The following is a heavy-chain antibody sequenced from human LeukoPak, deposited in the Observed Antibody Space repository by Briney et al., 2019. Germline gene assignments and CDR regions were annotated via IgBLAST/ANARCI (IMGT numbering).Heavy chain of an antibody. V-gene: IGHV1-18*01. D-gene: IGHD2-2*01. CDR2: ISAYNGNT. CDR1: GYTFTSYG. CDR3: ARDGLYCSSTSCYANYYYYYGMDV. Sequence: GASVKVSCKASGYTFTSYGISWVRQAPGQGLEWMGWISAYNGNTNYAQKLQGRVTMTTDTSTSTAYMELRSLRSDDTAVYYCARDGLYCSSTSCYANYYYYYGMDVWGQGTTVTVSS. J-gene: IGHJ6*02.